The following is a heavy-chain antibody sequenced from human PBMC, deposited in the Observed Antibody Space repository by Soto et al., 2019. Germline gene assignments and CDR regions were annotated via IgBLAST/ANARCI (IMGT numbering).Heavy chain of an antibody. CDR3: ARPRITMVRGPFSVVDV. CDR2: INHSGST. D-gene: IGHD3-10*01. V-gene: IGHV4-34*01. J-gene: IGHJ6*02. Sequence: QVQLQQWGAGLLKPSETLSLTCAVYGGSFSGYYWSWIRQPPGKGLEWIGEINHSGSTNYNPSLKSRVTLPVDTSKNQFTPKLSSVTAADTALYYCARPRITMVRGPFSVVDVWGQETTVTVSS. CDR1: GGSFSGYY.